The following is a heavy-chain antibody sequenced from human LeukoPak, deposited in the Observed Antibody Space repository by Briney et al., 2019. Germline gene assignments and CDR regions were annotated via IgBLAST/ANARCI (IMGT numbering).Heavy chain of an antibody. Sequence: GASVKVSCKVSGYTLTELSMHWVRQAPGKGLEWMGGFDPEDGETIYAQKFQGRVTMTEDTSTDTAYMELSSLRSEDTAVYYCATALVGYCSGGSCYKFDPWGQGTLVTVSS. V-gene: IGHV1-24*01. CDR3: ATALVGYCSGGSCYKFDP. J-gene: IGHJ5*02. D-gene: IGHD2-15*01. CDR1: GYTLTELS. CDR2: FDPEDGET.